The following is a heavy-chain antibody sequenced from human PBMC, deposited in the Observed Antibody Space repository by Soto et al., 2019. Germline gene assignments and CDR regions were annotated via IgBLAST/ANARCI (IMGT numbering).Heavy chain of an antibody. CDR3: ARAWNLQQTIFDY. J-gene: IGHJ4*02. D-gene: IGHD1-1*01. Sequence: SETLSLTCTVSGGSISSGGYYWSWIRQHPGKGLEWIGYIYYSGSTYYNPSLKSRVTISVDTSKNQFSLKLSSVTAADTAVYYCARAWNLQQTIFDYWGQGTLVTVSS. V-gene: IGHV4-31*03. CDR2: IYYSGST. CDR1: GGSISSGGYY.